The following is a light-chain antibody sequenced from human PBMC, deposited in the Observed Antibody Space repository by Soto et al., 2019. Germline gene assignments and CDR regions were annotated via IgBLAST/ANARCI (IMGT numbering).Light chain of an antibody. CDR2: GAS. Sequence: EIVVTQSPGTLSLSPGERATLSCRASQSVSNNYLAWYQQKPGQAPRLLIYGASGRAAAFPDRFSGSGSGTDFTLTISRLEPEAFAVYFCQQYGSSPSTFGQGTKLEIK. CDR3: QQYGSSPST. V-gene: IGKV3-20*01. J-gene: IGKJ2*01. CDR1: QSVSNNY.